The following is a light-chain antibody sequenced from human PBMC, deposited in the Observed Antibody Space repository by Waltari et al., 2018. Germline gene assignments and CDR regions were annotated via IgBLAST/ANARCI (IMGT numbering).Light chain of an antibody. CDR2: GAS. CDR1: QSVSSSY. J-gene: IGKJ1*01. Sequence: EIVLTQSPGTLSLSPGERATLSCRASQSVSSSYLAWYQQNPGQAPRLLIYGASSRATCIPDRVSGSGSGTDFTLTISRLEPEDFAVYYCQQYGSSPTFGQGTKVEIK. CDR3: QQYGSSPT. V-gene: IGKV3-20*01.